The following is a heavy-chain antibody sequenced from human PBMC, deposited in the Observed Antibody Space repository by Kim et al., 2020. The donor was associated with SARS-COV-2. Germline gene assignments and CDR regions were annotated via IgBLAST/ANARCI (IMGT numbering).Heavy chain of an antibody. CDR3: ARLTRDYVNRFDY. Sequence: NPSLKCRVTISVDTSKTQFSLKLSSVTAADTAVYYCARLTRDYVNRFDYWGQGTLVTVSS. J-gene: IGHJ4*02. D-gene: IGHD3-10*02. V-gene: IGHV4-39*01.